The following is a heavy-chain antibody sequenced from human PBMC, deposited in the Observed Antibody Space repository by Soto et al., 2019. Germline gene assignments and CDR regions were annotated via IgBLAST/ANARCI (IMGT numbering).Heavy chain of an antibody. CDR2: ISAHNGNT. J-gene: IGHJ4*02. V-gene: IGHV1-18*01. Sequence: QVHLVQSGAEVKNPGASVKVSCKGSGYDFTTYGITWVRQAPGQGLEWMAWISAHNGNTNYAPNLPGRVTVTRDTSTSTAYIELRSLRSDDTAVYYCARGRYGDYWGQGALVTVSS. D-gene: IGHD1-1*01. CDR3: ARGRYGDY. CDR1: GYDFTTYG.